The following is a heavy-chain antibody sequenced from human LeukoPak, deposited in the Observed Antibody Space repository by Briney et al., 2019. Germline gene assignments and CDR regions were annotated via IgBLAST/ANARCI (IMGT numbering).Heavy chain of an antibody. CDR1: GFIFSSYA. Sequence: GGSLRLSCAASGFIFSSYAMSWVRQAPGKGLEWVSSIFGSATGTQYADSVKGRFTISRDNSKNILYLQMNSLRAEDSAEYYCAKSLLTTATGTGRAFDIWGQGTMVTVSA. J-gene: IGHJ3*02. V-gene: IGHV3-23*01. CDR2: IFGSATGT. CDR3: AKSLLTTATGTGRAFDI. D-gene: IGHD1-1*01.